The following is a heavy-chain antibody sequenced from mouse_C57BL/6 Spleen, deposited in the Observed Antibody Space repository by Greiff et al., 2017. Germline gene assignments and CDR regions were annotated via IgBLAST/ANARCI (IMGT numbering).Heavy chain of an antibody. CDR1: GYAFSSYW. CDR3: AKKGLYDSLFAY. CDR2: IYPGDGDT. Sequence: QVQLQQSGAELVKPGASVKISCKASGYAFSSYWMNWVKQRPGKGLEWIGQIYPGDGDTNYNGKFKGKATLTADKSSSTAYMQLSSLSSEDSAVYFCAKKGLYDSLFAYWGQGTLVTVSA. V-gene: IGHV1-80*01. D-gene: IGHD2-4*01. J-gene: IGHJ3*01.